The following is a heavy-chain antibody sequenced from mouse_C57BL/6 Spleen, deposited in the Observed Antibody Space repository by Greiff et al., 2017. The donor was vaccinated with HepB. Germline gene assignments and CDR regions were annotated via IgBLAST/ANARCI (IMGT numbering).Heavy chain of an antibody. CDR2: IYPRDGST. Sequence: VKLMESDAELVKPGASVKISCKVSGYTFTDHTIHWMKQRPEQGLEWIGYIYPRDGSTKYNEKFKGKATLTADKSSSTAYMQLNSLTSEDSAVYFCARGYYGSSPAWFAYWGQGTLVTVSA. J-gene: IGHJ3*01. D-gene: IGHD1-1*01. V-gene: IGHV1-78*01. CDR1: GYTFTDHT. CDR3: ARGYYGSSPAWFAY.